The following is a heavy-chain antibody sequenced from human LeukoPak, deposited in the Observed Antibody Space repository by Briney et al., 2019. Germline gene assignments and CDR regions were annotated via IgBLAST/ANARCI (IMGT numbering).Heavy chain of an antibody. J-gene: IGHJ4*02. Sequence: GGSLRLSXAASGFTFSSYGMHWVRQAPGKGLEWVAVIWYDGSNKYYADSVKGRFTISRDNSKNTLYLQMNSLRAEDTAVYYCAKDLNRIVVVPAVLDYWGQGTLVTVSS. CDR2: IWYDGSNK. D-gene: IGHD2-2*01. CDR1: GFTFSSYG. V-gene: IGHV3-33*06. CDR3: AKDLNRIVVVPAVLDY.